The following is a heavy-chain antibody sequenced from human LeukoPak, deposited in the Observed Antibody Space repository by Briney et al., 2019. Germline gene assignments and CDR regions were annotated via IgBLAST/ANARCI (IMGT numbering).Heavy chain of an antibody. CDR3: ARDGSTYYYDSSGYYKGNDAFDI. V-gene: IGHV3-7*01. CDR1: GFTFSSYW. D-gene: IGHD3-22*01. CDR2: IKQDGSEK. Sequence: GGSLRLSCAASGFTFSSYWMSWVRQAPGKGLEWVANIKQDGSEKYYVDSVKGRFTISRDNAKNSLYLQMNSLGAEDTAVYYCARDGSTYYYDSSGYYKGNDAFDIWGQGTMVTVSS. J-gene: IGHJ3*02.